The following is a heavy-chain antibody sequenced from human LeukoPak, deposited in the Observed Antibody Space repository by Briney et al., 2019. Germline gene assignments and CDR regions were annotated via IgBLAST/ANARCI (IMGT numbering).Heavy chain of an antibody. V-gene: IGHV4-59*11. CDR3: ARGIGSSGYFDY. CDR1: GGSISSHY. J-gene: IGHJ4*02. Sequence: PSETLSLTCTVSGGSISSHYWGWIRQPPGKGVEWIGYIYYSGTTNYNPSLESRVTISVDTSKNQFSLKLSSVTAADTAVYYCARGIGSSGYFDYWGQGTLVTVSS. CDR2: IYYSGTT. D-gene: IGHD3-22*01.